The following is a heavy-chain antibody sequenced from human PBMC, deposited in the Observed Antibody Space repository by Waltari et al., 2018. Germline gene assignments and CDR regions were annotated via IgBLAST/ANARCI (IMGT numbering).Heavy chain of an antibody. Sequence: QVQLQQWGAGLLKPSETLSLTCAVYGGSFSDYYWNWIRQPPGKGLEWIGEINHSGSTTYSPSRQSRVTISVDTSKNQFSLRLASVTAADTAVYFCARRYSGYDFDYWGQGNMVAVSS. CDR3: ARRYSGYDFDY. D-gene: IGHD5-12*01. CDR2: INHSGST. J-gene: IGHJ4*02. V-gene: IGHV4-34*01. CDR1: GGSFSDYY.